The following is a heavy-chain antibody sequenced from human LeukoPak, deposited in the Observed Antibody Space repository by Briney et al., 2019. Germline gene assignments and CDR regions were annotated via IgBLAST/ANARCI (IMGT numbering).Heavy chain of an antibody. CDR1: GGSISSGSYY. CDR2: IYRSGST. V-gene: IGHV4-61*09. D-gene: IGHD6-13*01. CDR3: ARAIIIYLAAAGTDWFDP. Sequence: SETLSLTCTVSGGSISSGSYYWSWIRQPAGKRLEWIGHIYRSGSTYYNPSLKSRVTISVDTSKNQFSLKLSSVTAADTAVYYCARAIIIYLAAAGTDWFDPWGQGTLVTVSS. J-gene: IGHJ5*02.